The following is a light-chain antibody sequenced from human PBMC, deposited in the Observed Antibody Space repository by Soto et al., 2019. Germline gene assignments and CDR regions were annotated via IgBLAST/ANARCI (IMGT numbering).Light chain of an antibody. CDR2: DAS. V-gene: IGKV1-5*01. CDR1: QTISSW. J-gene: IGKJ1*01. Sequence: DIQMTQSPSTLSASVGDRVTITCRASQTISSWLAWYQQKPGKAPKLLIYDASSLESGVPSRFSGSGSGTEFTLTISSLQPDDFATYYCQQYNTWDHQTFGQGPKVEIK. CDR3: QQYNTWDHQT.